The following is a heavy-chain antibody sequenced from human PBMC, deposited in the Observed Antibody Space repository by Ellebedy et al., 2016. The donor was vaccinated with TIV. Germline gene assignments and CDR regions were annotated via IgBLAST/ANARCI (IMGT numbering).Heavy chain of an antibody. Sequence: MPGGSLRLSCAVYGGSFSGYYWSWIRQPPGKGLELIGEINHSGSTNYNPSLKSRVTIAVDTSKKQISLKLSSVTAADTAVYYCARSSGWDRFDYWGQGTLVTVSS. CDR1: GGSFSGYY. CDR3: ARSSGWDRFDY. V-gene: IGHV4-34*01. D-gene: IGHD6-19*01. CDR2: INHSGST. J-gene: IGHJ4*02.